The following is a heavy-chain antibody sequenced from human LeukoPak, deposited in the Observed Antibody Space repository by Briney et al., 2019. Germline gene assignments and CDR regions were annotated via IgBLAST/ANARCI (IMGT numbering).Heavy chain of an antibody. CDR2: IKQDGTEK. V-gene: IGHV3-7*01. J-gene: IGHJ4*02. D-gene: IGHD2-21*02. Sequence: PGGSLRLSCTASGFTFTTYWMSWVRHPPGKGLEWVANIKQDGTEKYYVDSVKGRFTISRDNAKNSLYLQMNSLRAEDTAVYYCARDDSVGYCGGDCPSDYWGQGTLVTVSS. CDR1: GFTFTTYW. CDR3: ARDDSVGYCGGDCPSDY.